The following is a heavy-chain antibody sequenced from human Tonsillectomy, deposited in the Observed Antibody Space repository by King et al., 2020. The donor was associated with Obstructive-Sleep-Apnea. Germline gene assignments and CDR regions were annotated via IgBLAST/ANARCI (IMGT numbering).Heavy chain of an antibody. D-gene: IGHD6-13*01. CDR3: AKEMIAAAATGGMDV. CDR2: ISYDGSNK. J-gene: IGHJ6*02. Sequence: VQLVESGGGVVQPGRSLRLSCAASGFTFSSYGMHWVRQAPGKGLECVAVISYDGSNKYYADSVKGRFTVSRDNSKNTLYLQMNSLRPEDTAGYYCAKEMIAAAATGGMDVWGQGTTVTVSS. CDR1: GFTFSSYG. V-gene: IGHV3-30*18.